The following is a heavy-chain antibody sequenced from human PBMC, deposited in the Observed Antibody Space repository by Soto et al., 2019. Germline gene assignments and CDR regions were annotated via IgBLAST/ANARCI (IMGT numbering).Heavy chain of an antibody. V-gene: IGHV3-23*01. J-gene: IGHJ4*02. D-gene: IGHD2-2*01. CDR1: GFTFSTYA. Sequence: GGSRRRSWAASGFTFSTYALSWVRQAPGKGLEWVSAISANGQGIYYADSVRGRFTISRDNSKNTIFLHMDSLRAEDTAVYYCAKDRNHPRDQFHYWGQGTLVTVSS. CDR3: AKDRNHPRDQFHY. CDR2: ISANGQGI.